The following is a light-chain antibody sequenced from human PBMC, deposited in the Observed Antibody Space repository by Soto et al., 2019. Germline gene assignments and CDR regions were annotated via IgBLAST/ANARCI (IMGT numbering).Light chain of an antibody. CDR1: QSISSY. CDR3: QQSYSTLTWT. CDR2: AAS. Sequence: DIQMTQSPSSLSASVGDRVTITCRASQSISSYLNWYQQKPGKAPKLLIYAASSLQSGVTSRFSGSGSGTDFTLTISSLQPEDFATYYCQQSYSTLTWTFGQGTKVEIK. V-gene: IGKV1-39*01. J-gene: IGKJ1*01.